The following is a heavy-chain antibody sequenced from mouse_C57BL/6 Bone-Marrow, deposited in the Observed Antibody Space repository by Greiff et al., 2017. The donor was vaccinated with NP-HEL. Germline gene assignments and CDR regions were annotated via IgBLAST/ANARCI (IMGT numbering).Heavy chain of an antibody. CDR3: ARRGHDYDFDY. D-gene: IGHD2-4*01. Sequence: EVKLVESGGGLVQPGGSLKLSCAASGFTFSDYGMAWVRQAPRKGPEWVAFISNLAYSIYYADTVTGRFTISRENAKNTLYLEMSSLRSEDTAMYYCARRGHDYDFDYWGQGTTLTVSS. V-gene: IGHV5-15*01. CDR2: ISNLAYSI. CDR1: GFTFSDYG. J-gene: IGHJ2*01.